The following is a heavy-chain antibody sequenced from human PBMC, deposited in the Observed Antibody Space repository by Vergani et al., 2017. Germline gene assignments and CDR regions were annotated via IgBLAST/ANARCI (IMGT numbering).Heavy chain of an antibody. CDR2: IGTAGDT. J-gene: IGHJ6*02. V-gene: IGHV3-13*01. CDR1: GFTFSSYD. D-gene: IGHD3-3*01. Sequence: EVQLVESGGGLVQPGGSLRLSCAASGFTFSSYDMHWVRQATGKGLEWVSAIGTAGDTYYPGAVKGRFTISRDNAKNSLYLQMNSLRAEDTAVSYCARALPYSHYDFWSGREAYYYYGMDVWGQGTTVTVSS. CDR3: ARALPYSHYDFWSGREAYYYYGMDV.